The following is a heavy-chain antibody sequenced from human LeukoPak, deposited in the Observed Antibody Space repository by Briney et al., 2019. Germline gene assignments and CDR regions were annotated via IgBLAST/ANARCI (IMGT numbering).Heavy chain of an antibody. Sequence: GGSLRLSCAASGFTFSSYSMNWVRQAPGKGLEWVSSISSSSSYIYYADSVKGRFTISRDNAKNSLYLQMNSLSAEDTAVYYCARVGDRNYYAMDVWGQGTTVTVSS. J-gene: IGHJ6*02. CDR2: ISSSSSYI. CDR1: GFTFSSYS. V-gene: IGHV3-21*01. D-gene: IGHD3-16*01. CDR3: ARVGDRNYYAMDV.